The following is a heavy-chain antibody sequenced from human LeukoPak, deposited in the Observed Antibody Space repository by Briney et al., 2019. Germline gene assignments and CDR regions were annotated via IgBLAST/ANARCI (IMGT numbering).Heavy chain of an antibody. CDR2: ISGGGGST. D-gene: IGHD1-26*01. CDR3: AKGGKWDVTPFDY. CDR1: GFTFRNYV. J-gene: IGHJ4*02. Sequence: GGSLRLSCAASGFTFRNYVIHWVRQAPGKGLEWVSTISGGGGSTYYADSVKGRFTISRDNSKNTLYLQVNSLRAEDTAVYYCAKGGKWDVTPFDYWGQGTLVTVSS. V-gene: IGHV3-23*01.